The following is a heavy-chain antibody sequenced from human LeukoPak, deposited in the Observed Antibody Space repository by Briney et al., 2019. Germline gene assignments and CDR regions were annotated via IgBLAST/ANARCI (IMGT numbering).Heavy chain of an antibody. Sequence: GGSLRLSCAASGFTFSSYSMNWVRQAPGKGLEWVSYISSSSSTIYYADSVKGRFTISRDNAKNSLYLQMNSLRAEDTAVYYCARDRFLFNPAMVRGVMQAFDIWGQGTMVTVSS. CDR1: GFTFSSYS. CDR2: ISSSSSTI. D-gene: IGHD3-10*01. V-gene: IGHV3-48*01. CDR3: ARDRFLFNPAMVRGVMQAFDI. J-gene: IGHJ3*02.